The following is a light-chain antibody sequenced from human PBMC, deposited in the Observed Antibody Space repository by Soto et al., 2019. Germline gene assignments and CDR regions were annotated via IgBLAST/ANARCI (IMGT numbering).Light chain of an antibody. V-gene: IGKV3-15*01. CDR1: QSSSGK. J-gene: IGKJ1*01. CDR3: QQYDNWSPCT. Sequence: EISVTQSPATLCLSPCEGATLSCSASQSSSGKLAWYQQRPGQAPRLLIYDASIRANGSPARFSGSGAGTVFTLNTSSIQSEDFALYYCQQYDNWSPCTFGQGTKVDIK. CDR2: DAS.